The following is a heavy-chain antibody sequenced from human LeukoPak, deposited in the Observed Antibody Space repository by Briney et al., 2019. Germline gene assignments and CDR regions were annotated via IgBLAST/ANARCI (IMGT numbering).Heavy chain of an antibody. CDR3: ARDRHYDYVWGSYRYYYYYYMDV. D-gene: IGHD3-16*02. CDR2: ISGSGGST. CDR1: GFTFSSYA. Sequence: GGSLRLSCAASGFTFSSYAMSWVRQAPGKGLEWVSAISGSGGSTYYADSVKGRFTISRDNAKNSLYLQMNSLRAEDTAVYYCARDRHYDYVWGSYRYYYYYYMDVWGKGTTVTVSS. J-gene: IGHJ6*03. V-gene: IGHV3-23*01.